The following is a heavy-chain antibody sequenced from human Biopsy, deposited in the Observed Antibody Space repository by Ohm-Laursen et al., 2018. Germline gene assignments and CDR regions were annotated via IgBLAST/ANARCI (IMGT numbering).Heavy chain of an antibody. J-gene: IGHJ3*02. CDR1: GGSMTGYE. V-gene: IGHV4-59*07. CDR3: ARVEAGTYDALDI. D-gene: IGHD1-26*01. CDR2: IYYSGGT. Sequence: SDTLSLTCLVSGGSMTGYEWSWIRLAPGKGLEWIGYIYYSGGTKYNPSLASRVTFSVDMSKSQFSLKLYSVTAADTAVYYCARVEAGTYDALDIWGQGTLVAVSS.